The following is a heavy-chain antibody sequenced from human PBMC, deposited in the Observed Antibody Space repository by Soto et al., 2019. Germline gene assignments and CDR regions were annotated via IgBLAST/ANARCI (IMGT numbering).Heavy chain of an antibody. CDR1: GVSLSSAGNY. CDR3: ARDLVIRGIGAFDS. J-gene: IGHJ4*02. V-gene: IGHV4-31*03. Sequence: QVQLRESGPGLVKPSQTLSLTCTVSGVSLSSAGNYWTWIRQHPGKGLEWIGDIHNSGSTHYNPSLKSRVSISIDTSNNQVSLRLSSVTAADTAVYYCARDLVIRGIGAFDSWGQGTLVTVSS. D-gene: IGHD3-10*01. CDR2: IHNSGST.